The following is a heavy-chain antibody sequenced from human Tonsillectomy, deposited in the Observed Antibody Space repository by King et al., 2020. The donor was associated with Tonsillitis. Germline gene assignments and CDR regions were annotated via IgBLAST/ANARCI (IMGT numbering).Heavy chain of an antibody. CDR2: TNLNSGAP. CDR1: GYSFTGYY. D-gene: IGHD6-19*01. V-gene: IGHV1-2*02. J-gene: IGHJ6*02. Sequence: QLVQSGAEVKKPGASVKVSCKALGYSFTGYYMHWVRQAPGQGIEWRGWTNLNSGAPNYAQKFQGRVTMTRDTSISIVYMELSRLRSDDTAVFYCARDGGTAVTGSGMDVWGQGTTVTVSS. CDR3: ARDGGTAVTGSGMDV.